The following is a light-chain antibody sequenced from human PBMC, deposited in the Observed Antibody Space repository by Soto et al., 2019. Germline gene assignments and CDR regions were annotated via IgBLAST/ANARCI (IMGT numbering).Light chain of an antibody. V-gene: IGKV3-20*01. CDR1: QSVSSN. CDR3: QQYGSSFAT. Sequence: ESVLTQSPGTLSLSPGERATLSCRASQSVSSNLAWYRQTPGQAPRLLISGASTRATDTPARFSGSGSGTDFTLTISRVEPADFAVYYCQQYGSSFATFGQGTQVE. CDR2: GAS. J-gene: IGKJ1*01.